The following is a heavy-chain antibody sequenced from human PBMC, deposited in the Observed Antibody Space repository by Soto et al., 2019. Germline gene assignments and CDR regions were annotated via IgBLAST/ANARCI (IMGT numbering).Heavy chain of an antibody. Sequence: ASVKVSCKASGYTFTSYDICWVRQAPGQGLEWVGWISPYNGNTNYAQMFQGRLAMTTDTSTATAYMELTSLRPDDTAVYYCARVRGYSFDYWGQGTLVTVSS. V-gene: IGHV1-18*01. J-gene: IGHJ4*02. D-gene: IGHD2-15*01. CDR3: ARVRGYSFDY. CDR1: GYTFTSYD. CDR2: ISPYNGNT.